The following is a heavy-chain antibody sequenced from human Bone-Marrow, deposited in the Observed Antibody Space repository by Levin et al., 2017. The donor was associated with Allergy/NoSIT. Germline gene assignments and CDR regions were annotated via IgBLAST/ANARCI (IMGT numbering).Heavy chain of an antibody. Sequence: PGGSLRLSCAASGFIFSSYAMHWVRQVPGKGLEWVAVISYDGNSTYYADSVKGRFTISRDNSKNTLYLQMNSLRAEDTAVYYCARDQYYDRSGSTRGMSYSFEYWGQGTLVTVSS. CDR3: ARDQYYDRSGSTRGMSYSFEY. D-gene: IGHD3-22*01. J-gene: IGHJ4*02. CDR1: GFIFSSYA. CDR2: ISYDGNST. V-gene: IGHV3-30*04.